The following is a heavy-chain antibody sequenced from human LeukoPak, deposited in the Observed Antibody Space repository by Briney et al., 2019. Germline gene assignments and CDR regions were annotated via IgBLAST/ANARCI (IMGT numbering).Heavy chain of an antibody. CDR1: GFTFSSYA. CDR3: AKDLDSSGDYSYRH. Sequence: GGSLRLSCAASGFTFSSYAMHWVRQAPGKGLEWVSLISRGGNTHYADSVEGRFTISRDNSKNTLYLQMNSLRAEDTAVYHCAKDLDSSGDYSYRHWGQGTLVTVSS. D-gene: IGHD3-22*01. CDR2: ISRGGNT. V-gene: IGHV3-23*01. J-gene: IGHJ4*02.